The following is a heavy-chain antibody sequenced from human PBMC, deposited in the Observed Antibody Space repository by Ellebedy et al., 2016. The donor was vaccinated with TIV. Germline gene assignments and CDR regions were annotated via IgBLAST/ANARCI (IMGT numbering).Heavy chain of an antibody. CDR1: GYTFTNYD. Sequence: ASVKVSCXASGYTFTNYDINWVRQAPGQGLEWMGWMNPDSGNTGYVQKLQGRVTMTRDTSINTAYLELRSLRSEDTAVYFCARGGGFTNGVFHDNWFSLWGQGTLVTVSS. V-gene: IGHV1-8*01. D-gene: IGHD2-8*01. CDR2: MNPDSGNT. J-gene: IGHJ5*02. CDR3: ARGGGFTNGVFHDNWFSL.